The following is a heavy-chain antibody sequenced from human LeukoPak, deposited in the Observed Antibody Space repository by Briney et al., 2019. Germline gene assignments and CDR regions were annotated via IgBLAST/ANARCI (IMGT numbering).Heavy chain of an antibody. Sequence: GGSLRLSCEGSGFTFSTYYMSWVRQAPGKGLEWVANIKHDGSEKFYVDSVKGRFTVSRDDAKNSVFLQMNSLRADESAVYDCASRSNTCSTMGLYF. CDR1: GFTFSTYY. J-gene: IGHJ4*01. V-gene: IGHV3-7*01. CDR2: IKHDGSEK. D-gene: IGHD3-10*01. CDR3: ASRSNTCSTMGLYF.